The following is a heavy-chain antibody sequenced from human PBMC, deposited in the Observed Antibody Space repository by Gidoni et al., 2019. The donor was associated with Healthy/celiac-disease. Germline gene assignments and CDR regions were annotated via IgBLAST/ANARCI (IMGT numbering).Heavy chain of an antibody. V-gene: IGHV3-74*01. J-gene: IGHJ4*02. D-gene: IGHD5-12*01. CDR2: INSDGSST. CDR3: ARGRDGYNLAFANFDY. Sequence: EVQLVESGGGLVQPGGSLRLSCAASGLTFSSYWMHWVRQAPGKGLVWVSRINSDGSSTSYADSVKGRFTISRDNAKNTLYLQMNSLRAEDTAVYYCARGRDGYNLAFANFDYWGQGTLVTVSS. CDR1: GLTFSSYW.